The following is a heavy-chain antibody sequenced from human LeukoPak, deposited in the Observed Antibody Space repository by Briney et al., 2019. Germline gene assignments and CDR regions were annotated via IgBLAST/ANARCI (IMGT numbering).Heavy chain of an antibody. D-gene: IGHD3-10*02. CDR2: ISSSGSTI. V-gene: IGHV3-48*03. Sequence: GGSLRLSCGASGFTFGIFWMSWVRQAPGKGLEWVSYISSSGSTIYYADSVKGRFTISRDNAKNSLYLQMNSLRAEDTAVYYCAELGITMIGGVWGKGTTVTISS. J-gene: IGHJ6*04. CDR3: AELGITMIGGV. CDR1: GFTFGIFW.